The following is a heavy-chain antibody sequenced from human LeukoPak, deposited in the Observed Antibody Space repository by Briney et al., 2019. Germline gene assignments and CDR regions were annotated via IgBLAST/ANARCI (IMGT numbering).Heavy chain of an antibody. J-gene: IGHJ3*02. V-gene: IGHV3-30*03. CDR2: ISYDGSNK. CDR1: GFTFSSYG. CDR3: ARVPAGVIGMKDAFDM. D-gene: IGHD3-16*02. Sequence: GGSLRLSCAASGFTFSSYGMHWDRQAPGKGLEWVAVISYDGSNKYYADSVKGRFTISRHNAKNSLYLQMNSLRAEDTAVYYCARVPAGVIGMKDAFDMWGQGTMVTVSS.